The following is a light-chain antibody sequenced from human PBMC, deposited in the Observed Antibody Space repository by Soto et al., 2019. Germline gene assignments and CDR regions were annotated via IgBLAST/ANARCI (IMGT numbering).Light chain of an antibody. J-gene: IGKJ5*01. CDR3: QQSYSTPIT. V-gene: IGKV1-39*01. CDR1: QSISSY. CDR2: AAS. Sequence: EIQMTQSPSSLSDSPCDRATLPSRASQSISSYLNWYQQKPGKAPKLLIYAASGLQSGVPSTFSGSGSGTDFTLTINSLQPDDFATYSCQQSYSTPITFGQGTRLEIK.